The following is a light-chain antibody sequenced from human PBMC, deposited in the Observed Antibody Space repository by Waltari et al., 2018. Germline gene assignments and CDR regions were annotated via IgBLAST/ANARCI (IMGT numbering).Light chain of an antibody. Sequence: QSVLTQPPSLSAAPGQKVSIPCSGNNSNIGTNYVPWFQQLPGTAPKLLIYENTKRPSGIPARFSGSKSGTSATLGVTGLQTGDEATYYCSTWDSSLSAVLFGGGTKLTVL. J-gene: IGLJ2*01. CDR3: STWDSSLSAVL. CDR1: NSNIGTNY. V-gene: IGLV1-51*01. CDR2: ENT.